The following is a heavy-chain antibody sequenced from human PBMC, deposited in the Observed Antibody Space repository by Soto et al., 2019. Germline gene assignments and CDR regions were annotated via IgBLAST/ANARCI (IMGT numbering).Heavy chain of an antibody. CDR1: GFTFSGSG. CDR3: ARWVCGSRYGNSGEYDS. D-gene: IGHD2-8*01. V-gene: IGHV3-30*03. CDR2: VSDDGTRK. Sequence: QVQLVESGGGVVQPGRSLRLTCAASGFTFSGSGMHWVRQDPGKGLEWVALVSDDGTRKYYADSVKGRFTISRDNSENTLYLQINRLIAEDKGVYYFARWVCGSRYGNSGEYDSWGQGTLVTVSS. J-gene: IGHJ5*01.